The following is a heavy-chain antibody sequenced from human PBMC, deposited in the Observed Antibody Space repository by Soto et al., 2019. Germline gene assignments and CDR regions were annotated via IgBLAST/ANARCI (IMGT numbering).Heavy chain of an antibody. CDR1: GFTFSSYS. J-gene: IGHJ4*02. D-gene: IGHD4-17*01. CDR2: ISSSSSYI. Sequence: GGSLRLSCAASGFTFSSYSMNWVRQAPGKGLEWVSSISSSSSYIYYADSVKGRFTISRDNAKNSLYLQMNSLRAEDTAVYYCARDLIGYGGNFDYWGQGTLVTVSS. V-gene: IGHV3-21*01. CDR3: ARDLIGYGGNFDY.